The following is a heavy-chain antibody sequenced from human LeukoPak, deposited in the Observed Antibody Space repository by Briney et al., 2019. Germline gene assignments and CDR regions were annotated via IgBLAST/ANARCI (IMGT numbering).Heavy chain of an antibody. CDR3: ARVPRGPGSGVGWVDP. Sequence: SQTLSLTXTVSGGSISSGSYYWSWIRQPAGKGLEWIGRIYTTGSTNYNPSLESRVTISVDTSKNQLSLNLSSVTAADTAVYYCARVPRGPGSGVGWVDPWGQGTLVTVSS. CDR1: GGSISSGSYY. J-gene: IGHJ5*02. D-gene: IGHD3-10*01. V-gene: IGHV4-61*02. CDR2: IYTTGST.